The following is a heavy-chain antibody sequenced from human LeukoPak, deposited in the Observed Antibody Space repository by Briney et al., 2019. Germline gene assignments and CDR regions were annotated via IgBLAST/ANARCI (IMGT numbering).Heavy chain of an antibody. CDR1: GGSISSGSYC. V-gene: IGHV4-61*02. J-gene: IGHJ4*02. CDR2: IYTSGST. CDR3: TRLDLSSGWTVVGF. Sequence: SQTLSLTCTVSGGSISSGSYCWSWIRQPAGKGLEWIGRIYTSGSTNYNPSLKSRVTISVDTSKNQFSLKLSSVTAADTAVYYCTRLDLSSGWTVVGFWGQGTLVTVSS. D-gene: IGHD6-19*01.